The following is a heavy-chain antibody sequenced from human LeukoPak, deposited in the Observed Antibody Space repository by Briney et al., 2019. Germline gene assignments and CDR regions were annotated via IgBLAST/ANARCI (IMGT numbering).Heavy chain of an antibody. V-gene: IGHV3-20*04. CDR1: GFTFDDYG. D-gene: IGHD3-3*01. CDR3: ASSRITIFGVITRGAFDI. CDR2: VNWNGDRI. Sequence: GGSLRLSCAASGFTFDDYGINWVRQAPGKGLEWVSGVNWNGDRIGYADSVKGRFTISRDNAKNSLYLQMNSLRAEDTALYYCASSRITIFGVITRGAFDIWGQGTMVTVSS. J-gene: IGHJ3*02.